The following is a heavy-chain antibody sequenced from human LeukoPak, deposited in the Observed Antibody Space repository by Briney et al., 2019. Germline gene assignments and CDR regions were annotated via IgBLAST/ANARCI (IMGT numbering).Heavy chain of an antibody. CDR1: GGSISSGDYY. D-gene: IGHD1-26*01. CDR3: ARSGRHTVGATGFDY. V-gene: IGHV4-30-4*08. CDR2: IYYSGST. J-gene: IGHJ4*02. Sequence: SETLSLTCTVSGGSISSGDYYWSWIRQPPGTGLEWIGYIYYSGSTYYNPSLKSRVTISVDTSKNQFSLKLSSVTAADTAVYYCARSGRHTVGATGFDYWGQGTLVTASS.